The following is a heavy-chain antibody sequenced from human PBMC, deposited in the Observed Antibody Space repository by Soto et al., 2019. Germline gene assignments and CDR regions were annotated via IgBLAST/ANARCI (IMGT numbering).Heavy chain of an antibody. V-gene: IGHV3-15*07. Sequence: EVQLVESGEGLVKPGDSLRLYGAVSGLKFSDAWMNWVRQAPGKGLEWVGRIKSKGGGETKDYAAPVKGRFAISRDDSRDTLYLQMNSLKIEDTAVYYCAWDNSGRFRTDHWGQGTLVTVS. CDR1: GLKFSDAW. D-gene: IGHD4-4*01. CDR2: IKSKGGGETK. J-gene: IGHJ4*02. CDR3: AWDNSGRFRTDH.